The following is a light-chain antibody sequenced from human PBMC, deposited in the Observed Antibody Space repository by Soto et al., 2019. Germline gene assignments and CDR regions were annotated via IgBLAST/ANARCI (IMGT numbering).Light chain of an antibody. CDR3: QQYNTWSPLA. CDR2: GAS. J-gene: IGKJ4*01. CDR1: QSVSNN. Sequence: DIVMTQSPATLSVSPGERATLSCRASQSVSNNLAWYQQKPGQAPRLLIFGASTRATGIPARFSGSGSGTEFTLTISSLQSEDFAVYYCQQYNTWSPLAFGGGTKVE. V-gene: IGKV3-15*01.